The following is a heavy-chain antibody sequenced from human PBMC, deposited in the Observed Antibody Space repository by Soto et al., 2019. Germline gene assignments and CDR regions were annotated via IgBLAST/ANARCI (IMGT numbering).Heavy chain of an antibody. V-gene: IGHV1-18*01. Sequence: QVQLVQSGAEVKKPGASVKVSCKASGYTFTSYDISWVRQAPGQGLEWMGWISTYNGNTNYAQKLQGRVTRTTDTSTSTAYMELRSPRSDDTAVYYCARGFRVAATRWWFDPWGQGTLVTVSS. CDR2: ISTYNGNT. D-gene: IGHD2-15*01. J-gene: IGHJ5*02. CDR3: ARGFRVAATRWWFDP. CDR1: GYTFTSYD.